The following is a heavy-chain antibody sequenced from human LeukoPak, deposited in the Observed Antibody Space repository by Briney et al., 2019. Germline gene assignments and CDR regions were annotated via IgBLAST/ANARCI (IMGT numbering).Heavy chain of an antibody. CDR1: GFTFSSYW. Sequence: GGSLRLSCTASGFTFSSYWMSWVRQAPGKGLELVANIRQDGSEKYYVDSVKGRFTISRDNAKNSLYLQMNSLRAEDTAVYYCARNQRRLDYWGQGTLVTVSS. J-gene: IGHJ4*02. CDR3: ARNQRRLDY. CDR2: IRQDGSEK. V-gene: IGHV3-7*01. D-gene: IGHD1-14*01.